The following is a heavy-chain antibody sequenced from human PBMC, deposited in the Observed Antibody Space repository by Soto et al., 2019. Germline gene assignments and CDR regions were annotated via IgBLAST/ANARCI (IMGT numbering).Heavy chain of an antibody. V-gene: IGHV4-39*01. CDR2: IYYSGST. J-gene: IGHJ5*02. CDR3: ARLGFGPDP. Sequence: SETLSLTCTVSGGSISSSSYYWGWIRQPPGKGLEWIGSIYYSGSTYYNPSLKSRVTISVDTSKNQFSLKLSSVTAADTAVYYCARLGFGPDPWGQGTLVTVSS. CDR1: GGSISSSSYY. D-gene: IGHD3-10*01.